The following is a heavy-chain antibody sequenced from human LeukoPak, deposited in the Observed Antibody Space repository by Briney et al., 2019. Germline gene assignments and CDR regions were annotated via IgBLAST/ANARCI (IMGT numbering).Heavy chain of an antibody. CDR3: ARGPYYYDILTGYSDNWFDP. D-gene: IGHD3-9*01. J-gene: IGHJ5*02. Sequence: PSETLSLTCTVSGGSISSHYWSWIRQPPGKGLEWIGYIYYSGSTNYNPSLKSQVTISVDTSKNQFSLKLSSVTAADTAVYYCARGPYYYDILTGYSDNWFDPWGQGTLVTVSS. CDR2: IYYSGST. CDR1: GGSISSHY. V-gene: IGHV4-59*11.